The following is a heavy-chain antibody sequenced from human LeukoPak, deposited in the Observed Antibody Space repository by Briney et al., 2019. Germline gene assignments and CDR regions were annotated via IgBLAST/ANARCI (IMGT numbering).Heavy chain of an antibody. J-gene: IGHJ4*02. CDR2: IYHSGST. V-gene: IGHV4-38-2*02. CDR3: ARDLGFYYDSSGYANLDY. Sequence: SETLSLTCTVSGYSISSGYYWGWIRQPPGKGLEWIGSIYHSGSTYYNPSLKSRVTISVDTSKNQFSLKLSSVTAADTAVYYCARDLGFYYDSSGYANLDYWGQGTLVTVSS. CDR1: GYSISSGYY. D-gene: IGHD3-22*01.